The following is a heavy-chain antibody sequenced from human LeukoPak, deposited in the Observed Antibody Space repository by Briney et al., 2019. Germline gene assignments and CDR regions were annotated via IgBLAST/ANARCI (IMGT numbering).Heavy chain of an antibody. J-gene: IGHJ4*02. Sequence: GASVKVSFKGAGYTFTSYGISWVRQAPGQGLEWVGWISAYNGNTISAQKLQGRAPMTTDTPITTAYLEMRRLSSDATAVYSCPREDNLGSGSSPNDYSGQGNPVTVSS. V-gene: IGHV1-18*01. D-gene: IGHD6-19*01. CDR1: GYTFTSYG. CDR3: PREDNLGSGSSPNDY. CDR2: ISAYNGNT.